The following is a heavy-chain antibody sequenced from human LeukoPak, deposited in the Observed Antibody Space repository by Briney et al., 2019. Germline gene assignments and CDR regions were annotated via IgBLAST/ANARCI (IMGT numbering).Heavy chain of an antibody. V-gene: IGHV4-31*03. D-gene: IGHD6-19*01. J-gene: IGHJ4*02. Sequence: SHTLSLTCTVSGGSISSGGYYWSWIRQHPGKGLEWIGYIYYSGSTYYNSYLTSRVTISVDTSKNQFSLKLSSVTAADTAVYYCASSGWYSKFDYWGQGTLVTVSS. CDR1: GGSISSGGYY. CDR2: IYYSGST. CDR3: ASSGWYSKFDY.